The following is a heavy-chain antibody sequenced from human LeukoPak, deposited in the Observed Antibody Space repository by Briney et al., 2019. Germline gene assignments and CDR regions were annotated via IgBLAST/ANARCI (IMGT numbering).Heavy chain of an antibody. CDR3: AKGSYGDYGRYFDL. CDR2: ISGSGGST. J-gene: IGHJ2*01. D-gene: IGHD4-17*01. V-gene: IGHV3-23*01. CDR1: GFTFSSYA. Sequence: GGSLRLSCAASGFTFSSYAMSWVRQAPGKGLEWVSAISGSGGSTYYADSVKGRFTTSRDNSKNTLYLKMNSLRAEDTAVYYCAKGSYGDYGRYFDLWGRGTLVTVSS.